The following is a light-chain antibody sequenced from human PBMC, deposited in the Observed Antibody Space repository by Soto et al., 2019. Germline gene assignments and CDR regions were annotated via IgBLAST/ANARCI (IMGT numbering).Light chain of an antibody. Sequence: EIVMTQSPATLSVSPGERATLSCRASQSVSSSYLAWYQQKPGQAPRLLIYGASSRATGIPDRFSGSGSATDFTLTISRLEPGDFAVYYCQQYGDSPRSFGQGTKVDIK. V-gene: IGKV3-20*01. CDR2: GAS. CDR1: QSVSSSY. CDR3: QQYGDSPRS. J-gene: IGKJ1*01.